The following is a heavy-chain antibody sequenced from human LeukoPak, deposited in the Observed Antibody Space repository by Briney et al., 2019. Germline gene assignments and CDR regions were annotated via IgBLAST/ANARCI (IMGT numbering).Heavy chain of an antibody. V-gene: IGHV4-38-2*02. Sequence: SETLSLTCTVSGYSISSGYYWGWIRQPPGKGLEWIGSFYYSASTYYNPSLKSRVTISVDTSKNQFSLKLSSVTAADTAVYYCARNYYDSSAYYYVLSYFDYWGQGTLVTVSS. CDR1: GYSISSGYY. CDR3: ARNYYDSSAYYYVLSYFDY. D-gene: IGHD3-22*01. J-gene: IGHJ4*02. CDR2: FYYSAST.